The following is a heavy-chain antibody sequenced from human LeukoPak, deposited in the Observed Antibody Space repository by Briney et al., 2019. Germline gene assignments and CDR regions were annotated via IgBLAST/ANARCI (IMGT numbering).Heavy chain of an antibody. CDR3: ARVLGMDIVVVPAAQDY. V-gene: IGHV3-48*01. J-gene: IGHJ4*02. Sequence: PGGSLRLSCAASGFTFSSYSMNWLRQATGKGLEWVSYISSSSSTIYYADSVKGRFTVSRDNAKNSLYLQMNSLRAEDTAVYYCARVLGMDIVVVPAAQDYWGQGPVVTVSS. CDR2: ISSSSSTI. D-gene: IGHD2-2*03. CDR1: GFTFSSYS.